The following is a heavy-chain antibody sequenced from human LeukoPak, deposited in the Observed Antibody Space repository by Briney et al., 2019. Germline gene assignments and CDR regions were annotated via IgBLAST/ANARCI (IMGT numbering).Heavy chain of an antibody. CDR3: AKDTYYYGSGSYPPNYYYYGMDV. J-gene: IGHJ6*02. CDR2: ISWNSGSI. D-gene: IGHD3-10*01. CDR1: GFTFDDHA. Sequence: GRSLRLSCAASGFTFDDHAMHWDRQAPGKGLERVSGISWNSGSIGYADSVKGRFTISRDNAKNSLYLQMNSLRAEDTALYYCAKDTYYYGSGSYPPNYYYYGMDVWGQGTTVTVSS. V-gene: IGHV3-9*01.